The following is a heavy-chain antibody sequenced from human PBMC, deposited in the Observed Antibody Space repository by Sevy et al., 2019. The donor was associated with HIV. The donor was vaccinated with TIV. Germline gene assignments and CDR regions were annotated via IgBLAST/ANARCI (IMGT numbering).Heavy chain of an antibody. V-gene: IGHV3-30*18. CDR3: ANAYSGGYSHSYLYALDV. J-gene: IGHJ6*02. CDR2: ISHDGINE. D-gene: IGHD1-26*01. CDR1: GFSFSYYG. Sequence: GGSLRLSCIGSGFSFSYYGIHWVRQSPGKGLDWVALISHDGINEYYADSVKGRFTISRDNSKNTGYLEMNSLRNEDTAIYFCANAYSGGYSHSYLYALDVWGQGTTVTVS.